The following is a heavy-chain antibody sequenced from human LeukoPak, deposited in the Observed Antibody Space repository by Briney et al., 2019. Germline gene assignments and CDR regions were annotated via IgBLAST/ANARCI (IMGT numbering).Heavy chain of an antibody. CDR2: IYTSGST. V-gene: IGHV4-61*02. CDR3: AKLATVNDY. J-gene: IGHJ4*02. D-gene: IGHD5-12*01. CDR1: GGSISSGSCY. Sequence: SQTLSLTCTVSGGSISSGSCYWSWIRQPAGKGLEWIGRIYTSGSTNYNPSLKSRVTISVDTSKNQFSLKLSSVTAADTAVYYCAKLATVNDYWGQGTLVTVSS.